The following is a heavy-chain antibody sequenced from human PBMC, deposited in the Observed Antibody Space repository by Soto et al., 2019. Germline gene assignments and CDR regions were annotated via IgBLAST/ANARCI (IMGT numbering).Heavy chain of an antibody. CDR1: GFTFSNYA. Sequence: WGSLRLSCAASGFTFSNYAMNCFRQAPVKWLEWVSVISGGGDTTYYADSVKGRFTISRDNSKNTLYIEMNSLRVEDTATYYCAKGSRESATCCGEDWGQGTLVTVSS. V-gene: IGHV3-23*01. D-gene: IGHD2-21*01. CDR2: ISGGGDTT. J-gene: IGHJ4*02. CDR3: AKGSRESATCCGED.